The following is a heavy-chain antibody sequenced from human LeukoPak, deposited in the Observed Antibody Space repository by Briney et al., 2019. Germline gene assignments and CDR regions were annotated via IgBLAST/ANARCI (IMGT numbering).Heavy chain of an antibody. CDR2: IYHSGST. J-gene: IGHJ6*03. V-gene: IGHV4-38-2*02. CDR3: ARGPYGSGGSCYSYYYMDV. CDR1: GYSISSGYY. D-gene: IGHD2-15*01. Sequence: SETLSLTCTVSGYSISSGYYWGWIRQPPGTGLEWQGNIYHSGSTYYNPSLKSRVTVSVDTSKNQFSLKLSSVTAADTAVYYCARGPYGSGGSCYSYYYMDVWGKGTTVTVSS.